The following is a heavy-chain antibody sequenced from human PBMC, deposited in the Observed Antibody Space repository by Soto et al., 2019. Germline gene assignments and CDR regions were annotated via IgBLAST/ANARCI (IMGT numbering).Heavy chain of an antibody. V-gene: IGHV4-59*01. CDR3: ARALFGRSTWFDP. D-gene: IGHD3-16*01. Sequence: QVQLQESGPGLVKPSETLSLTCTVSGGSISSYYWSWIRQPPGKGLEWIGYIYYSGSTNYNPSLQSRVTISVDTSKNQFALKLSSVTAADTAVYYCARALFGRSTWFDPWGQGTLVTVSS. J-gene: IGHJ5*02. CDR1: GGSISSYY. CDR2: IYYSGST.